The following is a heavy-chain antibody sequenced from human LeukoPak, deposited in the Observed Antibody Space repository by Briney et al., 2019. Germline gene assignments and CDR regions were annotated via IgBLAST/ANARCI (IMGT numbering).Heavy chain of an antibody. CDR1: GYTFTSYG. CDR2: ISAYNGNT. CDR3: AREAYCGGDCYNYFDY. V-gene: IGHV1-18*01. J-gene: IGHJ4*02. Sequence: ASVKVSCKASGYTFTSYGISWVRQAPGQGLEWMGWISAYNGNTNYAQKLQGRVTMTTDTSTSTAYMELRSLRSDDTAVYYCAREAYCGGDCYNYFDYWGQGTLVTVSS. D-gene: IGHD2-21*02.